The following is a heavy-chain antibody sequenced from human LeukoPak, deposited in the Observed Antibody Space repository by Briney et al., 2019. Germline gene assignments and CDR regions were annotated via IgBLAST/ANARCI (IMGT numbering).Heavy chain of an antibody. V-gene: IGHV4-34*01. CDR2: INHSGST. CDR3: ARGEAYYYDSSGSQWYFDY. Sequence: PSETLSLTCAVYGGSFSGYYWSWIRQPPGKGLERIGEINHSGSTNYNPSLKSRVTISVDTSKNQFSLKLSSVTAADTAVYYCARGEAYYYDSSGSQWYFDYWGQGTLVTVSS. CDR1: GGSFSGYY. D-gene: IGHD3-22*01. J-gene: IGHJ4*02.